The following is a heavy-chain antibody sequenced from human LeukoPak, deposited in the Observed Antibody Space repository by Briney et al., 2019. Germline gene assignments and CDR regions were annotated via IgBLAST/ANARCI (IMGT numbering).Heavy chain of an antibody. CDR1: GYTFTGYY. Sequence: ASVKVSCKASGYTFTGYYMHWVRQAPGQGLEWMGWINPNSGGTNYAQKFQGWVTMTRDTSISTAYMELSRLRSDDTAVYYCARGYCSGLYYFDYWGQGTLVTVSS. CDR2: INPNSGGT. V-gene: IGHV1-2*04. D-gene: IGHD6-19*01. J-gene: IGHJ4*02. CDR3: ARGYCSGLYYFDY.